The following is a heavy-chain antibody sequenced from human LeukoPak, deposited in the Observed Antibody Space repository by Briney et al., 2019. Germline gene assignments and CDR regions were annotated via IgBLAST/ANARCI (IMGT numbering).Heavy chain of an antibody. CDR1: RGSISSYY. J-gene: IGHJ4*02. Sequence: SETLSLTCTVSRGSISSYYWSWIRQPAGKGLEWIGHIYTSETTYYNPSLKSRVTMSVGTSKNQFSLKLTSVTAADTATYYCARWAAAGTFDYWGQGTLVTVSS. CDR3: ARWAAAGTFDY. CDR2: IYTSETT. D-gene: IGHD6-13*01. V-gene: IGHV4-4*07.